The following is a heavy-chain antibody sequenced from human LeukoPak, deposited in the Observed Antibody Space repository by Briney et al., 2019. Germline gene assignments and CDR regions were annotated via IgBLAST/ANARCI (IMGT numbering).Heavy chain of an antibody. Sequence: PSETLSLTCTVSGGSISSYYWSWIRQPAGKGLEWIGRIYTSGSTNYNPSLKSRVTISVDTSKNQFSLKLSSVTAADTAVYYCARGPSYCSSTSCYGAYYYYGMDVWGQGTTVTVSS. CDR3: ARGPSYCSSTSCYGAYYYYGMDV. CDR2: IYTSGST. D-gene: IGHD2-2*01. V-gene: IGHV4-4*07. CDR1: GGSISSYY. J-gene: IGHJ6*02.